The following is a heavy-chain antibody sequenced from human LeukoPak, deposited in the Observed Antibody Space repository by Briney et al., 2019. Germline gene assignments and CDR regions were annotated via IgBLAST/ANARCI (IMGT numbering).Heavy chain of an antibody. V-gene: IGHV3-30-3*01. J-gene: IGHJ4*02. D-gene: IGHD3-16*01. CDR2: TSYDGSNK. Sequence: GRSLRLSCTASGFTFSSHVMHWVRQAPGKGLERVTFTSYDGSNKDYADSVEGRFTISRDNSNNTLYLQMNSLRVEDTAVYYCARDSNWALDYWGQGTPVTVSS. CDR3: ARDSNWALDY. CDR1: GFTFSSHV.